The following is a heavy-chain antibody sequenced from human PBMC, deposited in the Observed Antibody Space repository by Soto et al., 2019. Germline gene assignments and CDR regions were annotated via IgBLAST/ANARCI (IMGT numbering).Heavy chain of an antibody. Sequence: QVQLQESGPGLVKPSETLSLTCTVSGGSVSSGSYYWSWIRQPPGKGLEWIGYISNSGSTKYNTSLKSRVAISVDTSKNQFSLKLSSVTAADTAVYYCARDGYSNFDYWGQGTLVTVSS. CDR2: ISNSGST. V-gene: IGHV4-61*01. CDR3: ARDGYSNFDY. D-gene: IGHD4-4*01. J-gene: IGHJ4*02. CDR1: GGSVSSGSYY.